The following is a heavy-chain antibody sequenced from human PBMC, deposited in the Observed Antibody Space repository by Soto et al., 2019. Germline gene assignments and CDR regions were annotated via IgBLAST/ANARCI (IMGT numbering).Heavy chain of an antibody. Sequence: SETLSLTCTVSGASISSYYWSWIRQPAGKGLEWIGRIYISGSTNYNPSLKSRVTMSVDTSKNQLSPKLRSVTAADTAVYYCARDGMAARMDVWGQGTTVTVSS. D-gene: IGHD6-13*01. V-gene: IGHV4-4*07. CDR2: IYISGST. J-gene: IGHJ6*02. CDR3: ARDGMAARMDV. CDR1: GASISSYY.